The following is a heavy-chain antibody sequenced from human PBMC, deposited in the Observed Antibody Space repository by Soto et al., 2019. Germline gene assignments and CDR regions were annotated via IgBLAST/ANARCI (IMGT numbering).Heavy chain of an antibody. V-gene: IGHV1-69*13. CDR2: IIPIFGTA. Sequence: VEVSCKASGGTLSSYAISWGGQGPGQGLEWMGGIIPIFGTANYAQKFQGRVTITADESTSTAYMELSSLRSEDTAVYYCARGSPEIIAVAPDAFDIWGQGTMVTVSS. CDR3: ARGSPEIIAVAPDAFDI. CDR1: GGTLSSYA. D-gene: IGHD6-19*01. J-gene: IGHJ3*02.